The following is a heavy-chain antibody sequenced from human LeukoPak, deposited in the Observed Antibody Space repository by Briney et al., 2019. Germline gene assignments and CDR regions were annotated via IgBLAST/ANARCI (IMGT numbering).Heavy chain of an antibody. CDR2: IYHSGST. CDR3: ARRKGLRPEGWFDP. D-gene: IGHD4-17*01. J-gene: IGHJ5*02. CDR1: GYSISSGYY. V-gene: IGHV4-38-2*02. Sequence: SETLSLTCTVSGYSISSGYYWGWIRQPPGKGLEWIGSIYHSGSTYYNPSLKSRVTISVDTSKNQFSLKLSSVTAADTAVYYCARRKGLRPEGWFDPWGQGTLVTVSS.